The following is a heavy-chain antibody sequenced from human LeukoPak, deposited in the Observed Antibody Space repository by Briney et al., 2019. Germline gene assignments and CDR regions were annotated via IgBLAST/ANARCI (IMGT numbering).Heavy chain of an antibody. J-gene: IGHJ5*02. Sequence: SQTLSLICTVSGGSISSGSYYWSWIRQPAGKGLEWIGRIYTSGSTNYNPSLKSRVTILVDTSKNQFSLKLSSVTAADTAVYYCARAFDPWGQGTLVTVSS. V-gene: IGHV4-61*02. CDR3: ARAFDP. CDR2: IYTSGST. CDR1: GGSISSGSYY.